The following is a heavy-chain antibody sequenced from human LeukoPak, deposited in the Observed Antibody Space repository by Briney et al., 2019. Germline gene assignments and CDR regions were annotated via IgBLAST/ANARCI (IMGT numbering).Heavy chain of an antibody. CDR2: ISYDGSNK. D-gene: IGHD3-9*01. CDR3: ARSYGISFQH. CDR1: GFTFSSYA. J-gene: IGHJ1*01. Sequence: GRSLRLSCAASGFTFSSYAMHWVRQAPGKGLEWVAVISYDGSNKYYADSVKGRFTISRDNSKNTLYLQMNSLRAEDTAVYYCARSYGISFQHWGQGTLVTVSS. V-gene: IGHV3-30*04.